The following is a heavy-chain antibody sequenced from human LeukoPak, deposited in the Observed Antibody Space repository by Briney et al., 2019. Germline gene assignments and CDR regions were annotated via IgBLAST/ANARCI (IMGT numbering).Heavy chain of an antibody. Sequence: GVSLRLSCAASAFTFSDYAMSWVRQPPGKGLQWVSTISASGGSTYYADSVKGRFTISRDNAKSTLYLEMNSLRAEDAAIYYCAKRRRSAATGTPNFDYWGQGTLVTVSS. CDR3: AKRRRSAATGTPNFDY. CDR2: ISASGGST. D-gene: IGHD6-13*01. J-gene: IGHJ4*02. CDR1: AFTFSDYA. V-gene: IGHV3-23*01.